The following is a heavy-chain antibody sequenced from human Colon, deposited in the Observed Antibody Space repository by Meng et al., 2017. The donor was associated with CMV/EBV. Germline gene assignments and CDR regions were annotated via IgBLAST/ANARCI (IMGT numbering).Heavy chain of an antibody. Sequence: GESLKISCVAAGVSVSDYGSYTMNWVRQTPGKGLEWISFISNYGGDIKYADSVTGRFTISRDNAKNILYLQMNSLRGEDTAVYYCVRDSHTAGHCPDGVCLNPFDRWGQGTLVTVSS. J-gene: IGHJ4*02. V-gene: IGHV3-21*04. CDR2: ISNYGGDI. CDR3: VRDSHTAGHCPDGVCLNPFDR. CDR1: GVSVSDYGSYT. D-gene: IGHD2-8*01.